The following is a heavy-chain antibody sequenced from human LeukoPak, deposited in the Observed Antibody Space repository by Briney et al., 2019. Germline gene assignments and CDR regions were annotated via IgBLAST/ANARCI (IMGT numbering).Heavy chain of an antibody. D-gene: IGHD2-21*02. CDR2: IYYSGST. J-gene: IGHJ4*02. V-gene: IGHV4-31*03. Sequence: SETLSLTCTVSGGSISSGGYYWSWIRQHPGKGLEWIGYIYYSGSTYYNPSLKSRVTISVDTSKNQFSPKLSSVTAADTAVYYCARAIVVVTAMGYYFDYWGQGTLVTVSS. CDR3: ARAIVVVTAMGYYFDY. CDR1: GGSISSGGYY.